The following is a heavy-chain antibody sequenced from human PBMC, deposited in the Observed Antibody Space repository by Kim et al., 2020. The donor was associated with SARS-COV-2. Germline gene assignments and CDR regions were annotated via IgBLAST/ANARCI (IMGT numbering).Heavy chain of an antibody. CDR1: GFTFSSYG. Sequence: GGSLRLSCAASGFTFSSYGMHWVRQAPGKGLEWVAVIWYDGSNKYYADSVKGRFTISRDNSKNTLYLQMNSLRAEDTAVYYCARAPPGQNYYDSSEGPDYWGQGTLVTVSS. D-gene: IGHD3-22*01. V-gene: IGHV3-33*01. CDR3: ARAPPGQNYYDSSEGPDY. CDR2: IWYDGSNK. J-gene: IGHJ4*02.